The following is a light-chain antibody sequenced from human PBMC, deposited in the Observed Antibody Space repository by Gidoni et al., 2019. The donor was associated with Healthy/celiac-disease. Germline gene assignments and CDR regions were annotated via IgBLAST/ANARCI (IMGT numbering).Light chain of an antibody. Sequence: HSVLTQPPPVSGAPGQRVTISCTGSSSNIGAGYDVPWYQQLPGTAPKLLIYGNSNRPSGVPDRFSGSKSGTSASLAITGLQAEDEADYYCQSYDSSLSGPVFGGGTKLTVL. CDR2: GNS. CDR3: QSYDSSLSGPV. CDR1: SSNIGAGYD. J-gene: IGLJ2*01. V-gene: IGLV1-40*01.